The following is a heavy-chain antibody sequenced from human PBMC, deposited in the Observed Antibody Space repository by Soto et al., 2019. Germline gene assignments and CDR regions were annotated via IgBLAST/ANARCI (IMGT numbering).Heavy chain of an antibody. CDR1: GGSFSGYY. Sequence: SETLSLTCAVYGGSFSGYYWSWIRQPPGKGLEWIGEINHSGSTNYNPSLKSRVTISVDTSKNQFSLKLSSVTAADTAVYYCAREGDRGYSGYDGGLNVWGKGTTVTVSS. CDR3: AREGDRGYSGYDGGLNV. J-gene: IGHJ6*04. CDR2: INHSGST. V-gene: IGHV4-34*01. D-gene: IGHD5-12*01.